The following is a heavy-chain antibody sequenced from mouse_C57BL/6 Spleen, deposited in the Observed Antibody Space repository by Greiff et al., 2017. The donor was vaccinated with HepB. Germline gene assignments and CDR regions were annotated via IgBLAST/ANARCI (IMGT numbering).Heavy chain of an antibody. J-gene: IGHJ3*01. CDR3: ARSDDYDGAWFAY. D-gene: IGHD2-4*01. V-gene: IGHV14-3*01. CDR1: GFNIKNTY. CDR2: IDPANGNT. Sequence: EVMLVESVAELVRPGASVKLSCTASGFNIKNTYMHWVKQRPEQGLEWIGRIDPANGNTKYAPKFQGKAIITAHTSSITAYLQLIRLTSEDTAIYYCARSDDYDGAWFAYWGQGTLVTVSA.